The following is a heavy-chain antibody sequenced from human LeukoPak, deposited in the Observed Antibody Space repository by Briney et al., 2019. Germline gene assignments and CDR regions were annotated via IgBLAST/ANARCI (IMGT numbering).Heavy chain of an antibody. V-gene: IGHV3-23*01. D-gene: IGHD5-12*01. CDR2: ISNSGGTT. Sequence: GGSLRLSCAASGFTFSSYAMSWVRQAPGKGLEWVSGISNSGGTTYYADSVKGRFTISRDNTKNTLYLQMDSLRAEDTAVYHCAKNLDGVATYFDYWGQGTLVTVSS. CDR3: AKNLDGVATYFDY. CDR1: GFTFSSYA. J-gene: IGHJ4*02.